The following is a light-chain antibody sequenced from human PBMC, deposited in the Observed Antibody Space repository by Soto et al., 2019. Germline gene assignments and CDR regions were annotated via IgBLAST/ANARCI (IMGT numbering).Light chain of an antibody. J-gene: IGKJ2*01. Sequence: DIQMTQSPSTLSASVGDRVTITCRASQSISSWLAWYQQKPGKDPNLLIYDASNLETGVQLRFSGSRSGTHFTLTLSSIQPEDIGTYYCHQYDNRPVTFGQGTKLEIK. V-gene: IGKV1-33*01. CDR1: QSISSW. CDR3: HQYDNRPVT. CDR2: DAS.